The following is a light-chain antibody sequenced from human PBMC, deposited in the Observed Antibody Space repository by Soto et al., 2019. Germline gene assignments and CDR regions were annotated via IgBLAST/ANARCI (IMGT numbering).Light chain of an antibody. Sequence: QLVLTQPASVSGSPGQSITISCTGTSSDVGGYNYVSWYQQHTGKAPKLVIYEVTKRPSGVSNRFSGSKSGNTASLTISGLQAEDETDYYCSSYTSTNHVVFGGGTKLTVL. CDR3: SSYTSTNHVV. V-gene: IGLV2-14*01. CDR2: EVT. J-gene: IGLJ2*01. CDR1: SSDVGGYNY.